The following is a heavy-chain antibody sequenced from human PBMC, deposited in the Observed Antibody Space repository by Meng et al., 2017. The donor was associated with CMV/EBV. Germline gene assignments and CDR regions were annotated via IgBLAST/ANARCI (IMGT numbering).Heavy chain of an antibody. CDR1: GGSISSSSYY. J-gene: IGHJ4*02. D-gene: IGHD4-23*01. CDR3: ARDPSLRWIDY. V-gene: IGHV4-39*07. Sequence: QRQPQESGPGLVKPSETLSLTCTGSGGSISSSSYYRGWIRQPPGKGLEWIGSIYYSGSTYYNPSLKSRVTISVDTSKNQFSLQLSSVTAADTAVYYCARDPSLRWIDYWGQGTLVTVSS. CDR2: IYYSGST.